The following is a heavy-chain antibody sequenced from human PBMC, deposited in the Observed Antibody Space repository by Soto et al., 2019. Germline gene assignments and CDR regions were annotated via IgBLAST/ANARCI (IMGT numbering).Heavy chain of an antibody. CDR2: ISAYNGNT. V-gene: IGHV1-18*04. CDR3: ARDSRDGSGWYFDY. J-gene: IGHJ4*02. D-gene: IGHD6-19*01. CDR1: GYTSTRYA. Sequence: ASVKVSCKASGYTSTRYAISWVRQAPGQGLEWMGWISAYNGNTNYAQKFQGRVTMTTDTSTSAAYMDLRSLRSDDTAVYYCARDSRDGSGWYFDYWGQGTLVTVSS.